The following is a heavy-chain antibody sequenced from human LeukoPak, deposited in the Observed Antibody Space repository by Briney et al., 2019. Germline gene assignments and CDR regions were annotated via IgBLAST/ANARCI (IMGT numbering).Heavy chain of an antibody. CDR3: ARDYLHYDILTVKDY. D-gene: IGHD3-9*01. V-gene: IGHV1-18*04. CDR2: ISAYNGNT. CDR1: GYTFTSYG. Sequence: ASVKVSCKASGYTFTSYGISWVRQAPGQGLEWMGWISAYNGNTNYAQKLRGRVTMTTDTSTSTAYMELRSLRSDDTAVYYCARDYLHYDILTVKDYWGQGTLVTVSS. J-gene: IGHJ4*02.